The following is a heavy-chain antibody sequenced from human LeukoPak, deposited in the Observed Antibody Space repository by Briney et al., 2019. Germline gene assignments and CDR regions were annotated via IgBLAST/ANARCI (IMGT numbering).Heavy chain of an antibody. V-gene: IGHV3-74*01. CDR2: ISTDGSQT. CDR1: GFTFSNYG. Sequence: PGGSLRLSCAASGFTFSNYGMGWVRQAPGKGLMWVSQISTDGSQTFYADSVKGRFTISRDNAKNTLFLQMDSLRPEDTAVYYCVRSLRSADFWGQGTLVTVSS. J-gene: IGHJ4*02. CDR3: VRSLRSADF.